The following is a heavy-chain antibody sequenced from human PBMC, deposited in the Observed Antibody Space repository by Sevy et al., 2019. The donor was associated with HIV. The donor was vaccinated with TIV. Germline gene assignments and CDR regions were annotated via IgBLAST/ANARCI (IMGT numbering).Heavy chain of an antibody. Sequence: ASVKVSCKASGYTFTGYYLHWVRQAPGQGLEWMGWINPDNGVTNYAQKFQGRVTMTRDTSITTAYMELSMLRSDDTAVYYCAREGVRASAAAGHNWFDPWCQGTLVTVSS. CDR3: AREGVRASAAAGHNWFDP. D-gene: IGHD6-13*01. CDR2: INPDNGVT. J-gene: IGHJ5*02. V-gene: IGHV1-2*02. CDR1: GYTFTGYY.